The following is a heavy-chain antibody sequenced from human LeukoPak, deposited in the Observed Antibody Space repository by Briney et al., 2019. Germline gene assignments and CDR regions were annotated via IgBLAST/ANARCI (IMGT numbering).Heavy chain of an antibody. J-gene: IGHJ4*02. D-gene: IGHD3-10*01. CDR3: ARAAPYYGSGREDY. Sequence: GASVQVSCKASGYTFTSYAMHWVRQAPGQRLEWMGWINAGNGNTKYSQKFQGRVTITRDTSASAAYMELSSLRSEDTAVYYCARAAPYYGSGREDYWGQGTLVNVSS. CDR2: INAGNGNT. CDR1: GYTFTSYA. V-gene: IGHV1-3*01.